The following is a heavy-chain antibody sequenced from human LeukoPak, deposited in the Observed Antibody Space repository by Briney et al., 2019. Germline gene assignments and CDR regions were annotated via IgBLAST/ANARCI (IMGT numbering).Heavy chain of an antibody. CDR2: ISWSGDNF. J-gene: IGHJ4*02. CDR1: GFTFDDSA. D-gene: IGHD3-22*01. V-gene: IGHV3-9*01. Sequence: QTGGSLRLSCAASGFTFDDSAMHWVRQAPGKGLEWVSGISWSGDNFGYADSVKGRFTISRDNAKKSLYLEMNGLGAEDTAMYYCVKDLGFGMIVPRGFHYWGQGTLVTVSS. CDR3: VKDLGFGMIVPRGFHY.